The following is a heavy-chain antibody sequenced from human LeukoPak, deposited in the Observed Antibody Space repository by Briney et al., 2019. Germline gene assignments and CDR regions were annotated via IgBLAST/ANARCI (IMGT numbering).Heavy chain of an antibody. D-gene: IGHD4-17*01. Sequence: PGGSLRLSCAASGFTFSSYAMSWVRQAPGKGLEWVSAISGSGGSTYYADSAKGRFTISRDNAKNSLYLQMNSLRAEDTAVYYCASETLYGDYCYWGQGTLVTVSS. CDR1: GFTFSSYA. J-gene: IGHJ4*02. V-gene: IGHV3-23*01. CDR3: ASETLYGDYCY. CDR2: ISGSGGST.